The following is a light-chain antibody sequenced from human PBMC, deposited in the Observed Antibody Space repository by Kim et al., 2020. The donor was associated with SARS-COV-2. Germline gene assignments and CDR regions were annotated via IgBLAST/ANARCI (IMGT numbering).Light chain of an antibody. CDR3: SSYTSSSKVV. CDR2: DVS. Sequence: GQSSTISCTGTSSDVGGYNYVSWYQQHPGKAPKLMIYDVSKRPSGVSNRFSGSKSGNTASLTISGLQAEDEADYYCSSYTSSSKVVFGGGTQLTVL. CDR1: SSDVGGYNY. V-gene: IGLV2-14*04. J-gene: IGLJ2*01.